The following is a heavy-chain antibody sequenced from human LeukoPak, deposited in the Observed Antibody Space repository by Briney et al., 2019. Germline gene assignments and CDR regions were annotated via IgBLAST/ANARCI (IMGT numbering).Heavy chain of an antibody. V-gene: IGHV3-30-3*01. CDR3: AGPGDPAYYFDY. CDR1: GFTFSSYA. D-gene: IGHD2-21*02. Sequence: GGSLRLSCAASGFTFSSYAIHWVRQAPGKGLEWVAVISYDGSNKYYADSVKGRFTISRDNSKNTLYLQMNSLRAEDTAVYYCAGPGDPAYYFDYWGQGTLVTVSS. CDR2: ISYDGSNK. J-gene: IGHJ4*02.